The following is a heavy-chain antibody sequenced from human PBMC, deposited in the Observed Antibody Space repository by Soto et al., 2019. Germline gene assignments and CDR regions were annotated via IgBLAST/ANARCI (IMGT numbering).Heavy chain of an antibody. D-gene: IGHD6-13*01. J-gene: IGHJ6*02. CDR3: TRDAPGIAATDAYYYGMDV. Sequence: GESLKISCKGSGYSFTSYWIGWVRQMPGKGLEWMGIIYPGDSDTRYSPSFQGQVTISADKSISTAYLQWSSLKASDTAMYYCTRDAPGIAATDAYYYGMDVWAKGPRSPSP. CDR2: IYPGDSDT. V-gene: IGHV5-51*01. CDR1: GYSFTSYW.